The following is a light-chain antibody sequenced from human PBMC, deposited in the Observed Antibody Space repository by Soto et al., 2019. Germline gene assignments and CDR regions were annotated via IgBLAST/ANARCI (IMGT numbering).Light chain of an antibody. Sequence: DIVMTQSPFFLPVTPGEPASISCRSSQSLLHSNGYNYLDWYLQKPGQSPQLLIYLGSNRASGVPDRLSGSGTGTNFTLTFSRLAIADVGVYYCLQALQIPPTFGQGTRLEIK. CDR3: LQALQIPPT. CDR1: QSLLHSNGYNY. J-gene: IGKJ5*01. V-gene: IGKV2-28*01. CDR2: LGS.